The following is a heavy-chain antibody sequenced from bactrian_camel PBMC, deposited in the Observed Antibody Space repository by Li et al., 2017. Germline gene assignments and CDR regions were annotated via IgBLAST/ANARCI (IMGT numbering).Heavy chain of an antibody. Sequence: VQLVESGGGLVQPGGSLRLSCAASEFAFRSYGMSWVRQAPGKGLEWVSSINGGGGTTYYADSVKGRFTISRDNAKDTVCLQLNSLKPEDSAMYYCAARSGRRICSGRPDAFDYWGKGTQVTVS. D-gene: IGHD1*01. CDR1: EFAFRSYG. J-gene: IGHJ7*01. V-gene: IGHV3S40*01. CDR2: INGGGGTT.